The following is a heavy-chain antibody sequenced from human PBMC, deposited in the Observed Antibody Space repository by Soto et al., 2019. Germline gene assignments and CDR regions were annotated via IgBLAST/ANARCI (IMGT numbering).Heavy chain of an antibody. D-gene: IGHD6-19*01. CDR3: ARSVAVPGAHIDY. CDR2: VYYTGST. CDR1: GGSISGSY. J-gene: IGHJ4*02. Sequence: SETLSLTCSVSGGSISGSYWSWIRQSPGKGLEWLGYVYYTGSTNYSSSLRSRVSISVDTSKNEFSLRLSSVTAADTAVYFCARSVAVPGAHIDYWGQGTQVTVSS. V-gene: IGHV4-59*01.